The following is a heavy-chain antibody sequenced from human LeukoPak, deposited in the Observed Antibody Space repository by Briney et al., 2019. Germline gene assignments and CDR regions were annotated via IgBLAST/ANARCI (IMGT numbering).Heavy chain of an antibody. Sequence: KPSETLSLTCTVSGGSISSYYWSWIRQPPGKGLEWIGYIYYSGSTYYNPSLKSRVTISVDTSKNQFSLKLSSVTAADTAVYYCARWITVTTNWFDPWGQGTLVTVSS. V-gene: IGHV4-59*12. CDR3: ARWITVTTNWFDP. CDR2: IYYSGST. J-gene: IGHJ5*02. D-gene: IGHD4-11*01. CDR1: GGSISSYY.